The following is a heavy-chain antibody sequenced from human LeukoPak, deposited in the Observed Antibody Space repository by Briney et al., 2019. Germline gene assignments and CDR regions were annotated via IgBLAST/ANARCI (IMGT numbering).Heavy chain of an antibody. CDR1: GGTFSSYG. Sequence: ASVKVSCKASGGTFSSYGISWVRQAPGQGLEWMGGIIPIFGTENYAQKFQGRVTITTDESTSTAYMELSSLRSEDTAVYYCARSPFIATAGTGTFDYWGQGPLVTVSS. J-gene: IGHJ4*02. CDR2: IIPIFGTE. D-gene: IGHD6-13*01. CDR3: ARSPFIATAGTGTFDY. V-gene: IGHV1-69*05.